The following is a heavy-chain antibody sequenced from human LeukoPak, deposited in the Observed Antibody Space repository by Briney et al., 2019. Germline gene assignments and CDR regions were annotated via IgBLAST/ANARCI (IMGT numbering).Heavy chain of an antibody. Sequence: PGGSLRLSCAASGFTFSDYMSWIRQAPGKGLEWVSYISSSGSTVFYADSVKGRFTISRDNAKNSLYLQMNSLRAEDTAVYYCARTRSDSGYDYYFDYWGQGTLVTVSS. CDR3: ARTRSDSGYDYYFDY. CDR1: GFTFSDY. V-gene: IGHV3-11*01. D-gene: IGHD5-12*01. J-gene: IGHJ4*02. CDR2: ISSSGSTV.